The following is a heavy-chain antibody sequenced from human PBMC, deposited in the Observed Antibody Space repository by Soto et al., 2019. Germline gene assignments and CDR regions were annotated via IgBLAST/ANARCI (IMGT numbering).Heavy chain of an antibody. CDR3: ARVEYSYGYVSYYGMEV. V-gene: IGHV3-74*01. J-gene: IGHJ6*04. CDR2: INSDGSST. CDR1: GFTFSSYW. Sequence: GWSLRLSCAASGFTFSSYWMHWVRQAPGKGLVWVSRINSDGSSTSYADSVKGRFTISRDNAKNTLYLQMNSLRAEDTAVYYCARVEYSYGYVSYYGMEVWGKGTKVTVS. D-gene: IGHD5-18*01.